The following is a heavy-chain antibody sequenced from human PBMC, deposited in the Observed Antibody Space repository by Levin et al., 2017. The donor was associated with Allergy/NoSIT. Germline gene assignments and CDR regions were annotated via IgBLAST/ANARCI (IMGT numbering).Heavy chain of an antibody. V-gene: IGHV1-2*06. D-gene: IGHD2-8*01. CDR1: GYTFTGYY. CDR3: AREYCTNGVCDTVGAY. J-gene: IGHJ4*02. CDR2: INPNSGGT. Sequence: ASVKVSCKASGYTFTGYYMHWVRQAPGQGLEWMGRINPNSGGTNYAQKFQGRVTMTRDTSISTAYMELSRLRSDDTAVYYCAREYCTNGVCDTVGAYWGQGTLVTVSS.